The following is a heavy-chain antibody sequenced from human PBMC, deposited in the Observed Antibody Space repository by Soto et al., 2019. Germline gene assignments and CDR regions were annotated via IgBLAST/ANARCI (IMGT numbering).Heavy chain of an antibody. J-gene: IGHJ6*03. CDR2: IYYSGSP. D-gene: IGHD6-6*01. Sequence: QLQLQESGPGLVKPSETLSLTCTVSGGSISSSSYYWGWIRQPPGKGLEWIGSIYYSGSPYYNPSLKSRVTISVDTSKNQFSLKLSSVTAADTAVYYCARHIAARRGRYYYYYMDVWGKGTTVTVSS. CDR3: ARHIAARRGRYYYYYMDV. CDR1: GGSISSSSYY. V-gene: IGHV4-39*01.